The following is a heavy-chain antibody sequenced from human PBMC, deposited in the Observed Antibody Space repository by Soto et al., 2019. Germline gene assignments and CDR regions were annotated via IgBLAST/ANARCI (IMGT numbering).Heavy chain of an antibody. CDR1: GGAFTSYS. Sequence: QVHLVQSGAAVKKPGSSVKVSCKASGGAFTSYSFHWVRQAPGQGLEWMGGIIPMSGTTNYALKFQGRVTMTADVPTNTAYIELSSLRSEDTAIYYCARDNTGLDYWGQGTRVTVSS. V-gene: IGHV1-69*12. CDR2: IIPMSGTT. CDR3: ARDNTGLDY. J-gene: IGHJ4*02.